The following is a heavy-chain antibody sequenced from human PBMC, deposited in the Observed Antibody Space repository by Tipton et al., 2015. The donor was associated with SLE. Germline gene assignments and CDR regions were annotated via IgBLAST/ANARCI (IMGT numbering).Heavy chain of an antibody. Sequence: RSLRLSCAASGFAFSGYGMHWVRQAPGKGLEWVAVIWYDGSKKYYADSVKGRFTISRDNSKNTLYLQMNSLRAEDTAVYYCAKDLIAAAGEGDYWGQGTLVTVSS. D-gene: IGHD6-13*01. V-gene: IGHV3-33*06. J-gene: IGHJ4*02. CDR3: AKDLIAAAGEGDY. CDR1: GFAFSGYG. CDR2: IWYDGSKK.